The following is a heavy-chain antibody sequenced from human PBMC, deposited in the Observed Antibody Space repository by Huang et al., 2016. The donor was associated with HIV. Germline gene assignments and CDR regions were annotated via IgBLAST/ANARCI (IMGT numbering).Heavy chain of an antibody. CDR1: GYTFTDSN. J-gene: IGHJ4*02. D-gene: IGHD6-6*01. V-gene: IGHV1-2*02. Sequence: QVQLVQSGAEVTNPGASVRVSCKASGYTFTDSNIHWVRQAPGQGLEWRGWSNPKRGGTIYAQRFQGRRTRTRDTTSSTVHMDLRRIQSDDTAVYFCARDWSFGSSTSPADWGQGTLVTVSS. CDR2: SNPKRGGT. CDR3: ARDWSFGSSTSPAD.